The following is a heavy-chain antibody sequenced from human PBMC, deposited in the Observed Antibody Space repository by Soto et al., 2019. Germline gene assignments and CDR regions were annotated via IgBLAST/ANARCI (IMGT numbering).Heavy chain of an antibody. Sequence: GGSLRLSCAASGFTFDDYTMHWVRQAPGKGLEWVSLISWDGGSTYYADSVKGRFTISRDNSKNSLYLQMNSLRTEDTALYYCAKGSHDYSNWSVGYYYGMDVWGQGTTVTVSS. CDR3: AKGSHDYSNWSVGYYYGMDV. D-gene: IGHD4-4*01. J-gene: IGHJ6*02. CDR1: GFTFDDYT. CDR2: ISWDGGST. V-gene: IGHV3-43*01.